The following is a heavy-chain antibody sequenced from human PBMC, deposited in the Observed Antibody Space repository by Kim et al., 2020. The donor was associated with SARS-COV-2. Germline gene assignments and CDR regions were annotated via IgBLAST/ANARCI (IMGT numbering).Heavy chain of an antibody. CDR1: GFTFSSYA. V-gene: IGHV3-30*04. D-gene: IGHD6-19*01. Sequence: GGSLRLSCATSGFTFSSYAMHWVRQAPGKGLEWVAVISYDGSNKYYADSVKGRFTISRDNSKNTLYLQMNSLRAEDTAVYYCAGGPSFRWLVYVWGQGTTVTVSS. CDR3: AGGPSFRWLVYV. J-gene: IGHJ6*02. CDR2: ISYDGSNK.